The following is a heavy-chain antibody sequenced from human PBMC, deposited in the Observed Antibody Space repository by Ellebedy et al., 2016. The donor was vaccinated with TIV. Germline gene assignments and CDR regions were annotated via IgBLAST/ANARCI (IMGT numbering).Heavy chain of an antibody. Sequence: GESLKISCAASGFTFSSYALGWVRQAPGKGLEWVSIISGSGGATFYADSAKGRFTISRDNSKNKLYMQMNSLRGEDSAVYYCTKKYTTATTDWFDPWGQGTLVTVSS. D-gene: IGHD1-1*01. CDR1: GFTFSSYA. CDR2: ISGSGGAT. CDR3: TKKYTTATTDWFDP. V-gene: IGHV3-23*01. J-gene: IGHJ5*02.